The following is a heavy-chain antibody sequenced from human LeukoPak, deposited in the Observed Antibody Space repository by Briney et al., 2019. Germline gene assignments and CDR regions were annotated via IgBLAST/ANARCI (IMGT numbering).Heavy chain of an antibody. J-gene: IGHJ4*02. Sequence: SETLSLTCTVSGGSISSSSYYWGWIRQPPGKGLEWIGSIYYSGSTYYNPSLKSRVTIAVDTSKNQFSLKLSSVTAADTAVYYCARRRLEQYPYYFDYWGQGTLVTVSS. CDR2: IYYSGST. CDR3: ARRRLEQYPYYFDY. D-gene: IGHD1/OR15-1a*01. CDR1: GGSISSSSYY. V-gene: IGHV4-39*01.